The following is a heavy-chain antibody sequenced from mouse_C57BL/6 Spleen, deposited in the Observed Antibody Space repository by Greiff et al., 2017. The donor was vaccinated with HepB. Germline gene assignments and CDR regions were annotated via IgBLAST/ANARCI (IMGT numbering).Heavy chain of an antibody. D-gene: IGHD1-1*02. CDR3: AREDLLSYGGFAY. CDR2: IHPNSGST. V-gene: IGHV1-64*01. CDR1: GYTFTSYW. Sequence: VQLQQSGAELVKPGASVKLSCKASGYTFTSYWMHWVKQRPGQGLEWIGMIHPNSGSTNYNEKLKSKATLTVDKSSSTAYMQLSSLTSEDSAVYYCAREDLLSYGGFAYWGQGTLVTVSA. J-gene: IGHJ3*01.